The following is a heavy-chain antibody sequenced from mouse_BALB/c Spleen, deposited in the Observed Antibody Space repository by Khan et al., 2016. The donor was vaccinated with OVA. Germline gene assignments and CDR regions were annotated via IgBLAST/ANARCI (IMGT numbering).Heavy chain of an antibody. Sequence: QVQLKQSGAELARPGASVTLSCKSSGYTFTSYWMQWVQQRPGQGLEWIGAIYPGDDDTWSTQKFTGKSNFTSDKSVSPAYMQLSSFASEDSAVYYCPSYRYDSFDYWGQGTTLTVSS. CDR3: PSYRYDSFDY. V-gene: IGHV1-87*01. D-gene: IGHD2-14*01. J-gene: IGHJ2*01. CDR1: GYTFTSYW. CDR2: IYPGDDDT.